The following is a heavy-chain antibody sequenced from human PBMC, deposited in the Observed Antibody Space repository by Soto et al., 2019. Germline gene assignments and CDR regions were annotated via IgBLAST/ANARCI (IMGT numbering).Heavy chain of an antibody. J-gene: IGHJ4*02. CDR2: INPSDGST. D-gene: IGHD4-17*01. V-gene: IGHV1-46*01. Sequence: ASVKVSCKASGYTFTVYYLQWMRQAPGQGLECMALINPSDGSTTYAQKFQGTVTLSRDTSTSTVFMELNSLRSEDTAVYFCARASSYGDFDYWGQGTMVTVSS. CDR1: GYTFTVYY. CDR3: ARASSYGDFDY.